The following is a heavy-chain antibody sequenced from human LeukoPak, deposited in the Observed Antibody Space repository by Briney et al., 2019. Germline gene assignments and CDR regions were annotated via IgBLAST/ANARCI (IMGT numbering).Heavy chain of an antibody. Sequence: GASVKVSCKASGYTFTGYYMHWVRQAPGQGLEWMGGIIPIFGTANYAQKFQGRVTITADKSTSTAYMELSSLRSEDTAVYYCAREEYYDSSGYQTDYYYYYYMDVWGKGTTVTVSS. CDR2: IIPIFGTA. V-gene: IGHV1-69*06. CDR1: GYTFTGYY. D-gene: IGHD3-22*01. CDR3: AREEYYDSSGYQTDYYYYYYMDV. J-gene: IGHJ6*03.